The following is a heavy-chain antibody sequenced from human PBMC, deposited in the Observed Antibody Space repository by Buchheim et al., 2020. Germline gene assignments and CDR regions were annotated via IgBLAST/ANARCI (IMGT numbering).Heavy chain of an antibody. J-gene: IGHJ3*02. CDR1: GFTFSSYS. CDR2: ISSSSSYI. D-gene: IGHD3-22*01. Sequence: EVQLVESGGGLVKPGGSLRLSRAASGFTFSSYSMNWVRQAPGKGLEWVSSISSSSSYIYYADSVKGRFTISRDNAKNSLYLQMNSLRAEDTAVYYCARGFTYYYDSSGYWDAFDIWGQGT. CDR3: ARGFTYYYDSSGYWDAFDI. V-gene: IGHV3-21*01.